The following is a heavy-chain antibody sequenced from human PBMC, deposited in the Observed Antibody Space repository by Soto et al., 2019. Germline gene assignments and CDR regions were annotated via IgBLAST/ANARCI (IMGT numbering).Heavy chain of an antibody. J-gene: IGHJ6*02. D-gene: IGHD3-22*01. CDR1: GYTFTNSG. CDR3: AREDYYDSSGYLPVRYYFGMDV. CDR2: IGAYNGHT. V-gene: IGHV1-18*01. Sequence: ASVKVSCKASGYTFTNSGISWVRQAPGQGLEWMGWIGAYNGHTKYAQKLQGRVTMTTDTSTSTAYMELRSLKSEDTAVYYCAREDYYDSSGYLPVRYYFGMDVWGQGTTVTVSS.